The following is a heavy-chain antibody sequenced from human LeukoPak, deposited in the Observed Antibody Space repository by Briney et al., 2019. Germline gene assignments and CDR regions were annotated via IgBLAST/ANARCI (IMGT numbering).Heavy chain of an antibody. CDR3: ARGPPRGADRAPFDY. CDR2: IYSDST. CDR1: GFSVSSSY. J-gene: IGHJ4*02. Sequence: PGGSLRLSCAASGFSVSSSYMSWVRQAPGKGLEWVSLIYSDSTHYADSVKGRFAISRDNSKNTLFLQMNSLRAEDTAVYYCARGPPRGADRAPFDYWGQGTLVTVSS. D-gene: IGHD3-10*01. V-gene: IGHV3-66*01.